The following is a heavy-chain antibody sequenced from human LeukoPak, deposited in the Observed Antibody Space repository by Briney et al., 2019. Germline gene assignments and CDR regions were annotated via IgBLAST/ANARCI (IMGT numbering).Heavy chain of an antibody. CDR2: ITWDGGST. CDR3: AKDRAARGRGNYFYMDV. CDR1: GFTFDDYA. J-gene: IGHJ6*03. V-gene: IGHV3-43D*03. Sequence: GGSLRLSCAASGFTFDDYAMHWVRQASGKGLEWVSHITWDGGSTHYADSVEGRFTVSRDNRENSLYLQMNSLRPEDTALYYCAKDRAARGRGNYFYMDVWGKGTTVTVSS. D-gene: IGHD2/OR15-2a*01.